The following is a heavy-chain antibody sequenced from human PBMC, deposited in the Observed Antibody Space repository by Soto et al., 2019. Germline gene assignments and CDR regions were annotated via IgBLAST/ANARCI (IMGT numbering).Heavy chain of an antibody. J-gene: IGHJ6*02. Sequence: QVTLKESGPTLVKPTQTLTLTCTVSGLSLRTTGVGVGWVRQPPGKALEWLALLYWDDDNRYSPSLRSRLTIPKDISEKQVVLTMTNRDTVDTATYYCVQSRCGGDCLEIYSSHAYNGLDVWGQGTTVTVSS. D-gene: IGHD2-21*02. V-gene: IGHV2-5*02. CDR2: LYWDDDN. CDR3: VQSRCGGDCLEIYSSHAYNGLDV. CDR1: GLSLRTTGVG.